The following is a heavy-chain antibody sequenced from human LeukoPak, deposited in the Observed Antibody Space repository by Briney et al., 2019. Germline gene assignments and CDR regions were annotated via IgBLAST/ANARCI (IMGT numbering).Heavy chain of an antibody. J-gene: IGHJ4*02. CDR3: ARDESTHYYDSSGYS. V-gene: IGHV4-39*07. D-gene: IGHD3-22*01. CDR2: IYHSGST. Sequence: PSETLSLTCTVSGGSISSSSYYWGWIRQPPGKGLEWVEEIYHSGSTNYNPSLKSRVTISVDKSKNQFSLKLSSVTAADTAVYYCARDESTHYYDSSGYSWGQGTLVTVSS. CDR1: GGSISSSSYY.